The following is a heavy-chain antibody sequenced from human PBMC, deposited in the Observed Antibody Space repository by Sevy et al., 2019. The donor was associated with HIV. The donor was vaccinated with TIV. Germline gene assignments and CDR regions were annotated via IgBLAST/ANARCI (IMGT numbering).Heavy chain of an antibody. CDR1: GFTVSSYV. D-gene: IGHD3-22*01. V-gene: IGHV3-30*01. CDR3: ARSYYYDSSGCHY. J-gene: IGHJ4*02. Sequence: GGSLRLSCAASGFTVSSYVIHWVRQAPGKGLEWVALTSFDAIKRYYADSVKRRFTVSRDNSKNTVYLEMNSLRPEDTAMYYCARSYYYDSSGCHYWGRGTLVTVSS. CDR2: TSFDAIKR.